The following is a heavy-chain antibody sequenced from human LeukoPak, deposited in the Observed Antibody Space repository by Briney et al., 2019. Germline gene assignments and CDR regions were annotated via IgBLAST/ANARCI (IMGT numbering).Heavy chain of an antibody. CDR1: GYSFTSYW. CDR3: ARHWVVAAAGNWFDP. J-gene: IGHJ5*02. Sequence: GESLKISCKGSGYSFTSYWIGWVRQMPGKGLEWMGIIYPGDSDTRYSPSFQGQVTISADKSISTAYLQWSSLKASDTAMDYCARHWVVAAAGNWFDPWGQGTLVTVSS. V-gene: IGHV5-51*01. D-gene: IGHD6-13*01. CDR2: IYPGDSDT.